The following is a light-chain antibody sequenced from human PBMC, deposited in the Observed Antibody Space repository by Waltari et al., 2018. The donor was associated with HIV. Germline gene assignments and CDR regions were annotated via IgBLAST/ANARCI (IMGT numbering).Light chain of an antibody. J-gene: IGKJ2*03. CDR1: QSVSRN. CDR2: GAS. CDR3: HQYNNWPIYS. V-gene: IGKV3-15*01. Sequence: EIVMTQSPATLSVSPGERATLSCRASQSVSRNLAWYQQKPGQAPRPLIYGASTRATGIPVRFSGNGSGTEFTLTISSLQSEDFVLYYCHQYNNWPIYSFGQGTKLEIK.